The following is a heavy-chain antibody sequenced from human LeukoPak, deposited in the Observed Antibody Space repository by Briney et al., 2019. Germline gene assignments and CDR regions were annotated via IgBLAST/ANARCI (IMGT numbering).Heavy chain of an antibody. D-gene: IGHD5-24*01. Sequence: ASVKVSCKASGYTFTCYYMHWVRQAPGQGLEWMGWINPNSGGTNYAQKFQGRVTMTRDTSISTAYMELSRLRSDDTAVYYCARVGRRDGYNDYYYYYYGMDVWGQGTTVTVSS. CDR2: INPNSGGT. J-gene: IGHJ6*02. CDR3: ARVGRRDGYNDYYYYYYGMDV. CDR1: GYTFTCYY. V-gene: IGHV1-2*02.